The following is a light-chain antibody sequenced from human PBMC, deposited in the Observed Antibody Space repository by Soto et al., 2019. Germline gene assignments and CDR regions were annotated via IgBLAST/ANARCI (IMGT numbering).Light chain of an antibody. V-gene: IGKV1-5*03. CDR1: QTISSW. CDR3: QQYNVLGT. J-gene: IGKJ1*01. CDR2: KAS. Sequence: QVRQAPSALTGPVAACDDNTFRASQTISSWLAWYQQKPGKGPKLLIYKASNLQTGVPSRFIGSGYGTEISLSIISLHPDDVVTYYCQQYNVLGTFGRGTKVDIK.